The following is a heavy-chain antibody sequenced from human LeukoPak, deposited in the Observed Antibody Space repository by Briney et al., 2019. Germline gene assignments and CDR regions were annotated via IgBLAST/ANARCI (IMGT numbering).Heavy chain of an antibody. J-gene: IGHJ4*02. CDR3: ARHSGGSYPLDY. V-gene: IGHV4-59*08. D-gene: IGHD1-26*01. Sequence: SETLSLTCTVSGGSISSYYWSWIRQPPGKGLEWIGYIYYSGSTNYNPSLKSRVTISVDTSKNQFSLKLSSVTAADTAVYFCARHSGGSYPLDYWGQGTLVTVSS. CDR2: IYYSGST. CDR1: GGSISSYY.